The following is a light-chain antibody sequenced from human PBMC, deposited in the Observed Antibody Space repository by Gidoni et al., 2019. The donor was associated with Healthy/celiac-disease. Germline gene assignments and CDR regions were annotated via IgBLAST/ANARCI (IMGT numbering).Light chain of an antibody. J-gene: IGKJ1*01. CDR1: QGISNY. CDR3: KKYNSAPQT. Sequence: DIQMTQSPSSLSASVGDRVTITCRASQGISNYLAWYQQKPGKVPKLLIYAASTLQSGVPSRFSGSGSGTDFTLTISRLQAEDVATYYCKKYNSAPQTFGQGTKVEIK. V-gene: IGKV1-27*01. CDR2: AAS.